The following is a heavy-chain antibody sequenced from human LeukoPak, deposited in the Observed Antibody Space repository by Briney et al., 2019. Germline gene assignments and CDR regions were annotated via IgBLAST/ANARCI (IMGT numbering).Heavy chain of an antibody. CDR3: ARESERSGWYDY. CDR1: GFIFDDYA. D-gene: IGHD6-19*01. CDR2: ISGDGGST. Sequence: PGGSLRLSCAAPGFIFDDYAIHWVRHAPGKGLEWVSLISGDGGSTFYADSVKGRFTISRDNSKNSLYLQMSSLRSEDTALYYCARESERSGWYDYWGQGTLVTVSS. J-gene: IGHJ4*02. V-gene: IGHV3-43*02.